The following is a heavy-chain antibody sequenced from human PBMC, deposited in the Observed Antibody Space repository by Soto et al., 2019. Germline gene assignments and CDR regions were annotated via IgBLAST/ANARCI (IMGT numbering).Heavy chain of an antibody. Sequence: SETLSLTCSVSGGSVTLTSYYWGWIRQPPGKGLEWIGNVYYSGSTNYNPSLRSRVTISVDTSKNQFSLSLKSVTAADTAVYYCASDYSGYSADPEYYGVEVWGQGTTVTVSS. D-gene: IGHD3-22*01. J-gene: IGHJ6*02. CDR2: VYYSGST. CDR3: ASDYSGYSADPEYYGVEV. V-gene: IGHV4-39*01. CDR1: GGSVTLTSYY.